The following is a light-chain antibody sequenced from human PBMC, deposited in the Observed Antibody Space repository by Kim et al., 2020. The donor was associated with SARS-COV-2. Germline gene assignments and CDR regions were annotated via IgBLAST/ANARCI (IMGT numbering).Light chain of an antibody. Sequence: QSVALSCTETNNYIGRYNYVSWYQLNPGKAPKLIIYDVTRRPSGVPHRFSGSKSADTASLTISGLQTEDEADYYCCSYAGSDSFVVFGGGTQLTVL. J-gene: IGLJ2*01. V-gene: IGLV2-11*01. CDR2: DVT. CDR3: CSYAGSDSFVV. CDR1: NNYIGRYNY.